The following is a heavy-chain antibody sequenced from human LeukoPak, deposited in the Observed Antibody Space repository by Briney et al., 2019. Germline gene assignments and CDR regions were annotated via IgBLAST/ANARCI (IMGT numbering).Heavy chain of an antibody. V-gene: IGHV3-11*01. CDR2: INSGDSTV. CDR3: AKGHVGFGELLHDY. Sequence: GGSLRLSCAASGFTFSDYYMSWIRQAPGKGLEWVSYINSGDSTVYYADSVKGRFTISRDNAKNSLYLQMSSLRVEDTAVYYCAKGHVGFGELLHDYWGQGTLVTVSS. CDR1: GFTFSDYY. D-gene: IGHD3-10*01. J-gene: IGHJ4*02.